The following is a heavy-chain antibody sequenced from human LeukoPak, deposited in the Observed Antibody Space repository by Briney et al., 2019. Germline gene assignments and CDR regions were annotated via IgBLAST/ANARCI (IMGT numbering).Heavy chain of an antibody. D-gene: IGHD2-2*01. CDR2: IYYSGST. V-gene: IGHV4-59*01. J-gene: IGHJ4*02. CDR1: GGSISSYF. Sequence: SETLSLTCTASGGSISSYFWSWIRQTPGKGLEWIGYIYYSGSTNYNPSLKSRVTISVDTSKNQFSLTLSSVTAADTAVYYCARQYCSSTNCYYFDYWGQGTLVTVSS. CDR3: ARQYCSSTNCYYFDY.